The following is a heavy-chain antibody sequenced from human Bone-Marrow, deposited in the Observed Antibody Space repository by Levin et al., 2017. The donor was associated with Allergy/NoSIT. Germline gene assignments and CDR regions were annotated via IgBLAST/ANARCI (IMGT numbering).Heavy chain of an antibody. CDR1: GFTFSRSY. CDR3: ARGGCNKTSCLDY. V-gene: IGHV3-74*01. Sequence: LSLTCAASGFTFSRSYMHWVRQAPGKGLVWVSRITLDVTDTYYADSVKGRFTISRDNAENTLFLQMNSLRAEDTGIYYCARGGCNKTSCLDYWGQGILVTVSS. J-gene: IGHJ4*02. D-gene: IGHD2-2*01. CDR2: ITLDVTDT.